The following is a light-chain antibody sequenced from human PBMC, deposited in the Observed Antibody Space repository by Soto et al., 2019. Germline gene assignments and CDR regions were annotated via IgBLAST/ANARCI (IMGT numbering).Light chain of an antibody. CDR2: GAS. CDR1: QSVSSN. Sequence: EIVMTQSPATLSVSPGERATLSCRSSQSVSSNLAWYQQKPGQAPRLLIYGASTRATGIPARFSGSGSGTEFTLTISSLQSEDFAVYYCQQYNNLPGTFGQGTKVAIK. CDR3: QQYNNLPGT. V-gene: IGKV3-15*01. J-gene: IGKJ1*01.